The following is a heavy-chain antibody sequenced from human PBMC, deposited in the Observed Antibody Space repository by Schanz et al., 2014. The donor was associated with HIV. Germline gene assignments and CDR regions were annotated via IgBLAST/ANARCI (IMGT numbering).Heavy chain of an antibody. Sequence: EEHLLESGGDLLQPGGSLRLSCVDSGFPFSNFAMSWVRQDPGRGLEWVSAISTGGERTFYADSVKGRFTISRDNSKNTLYLQMNSLRAEDTAIYHCGTYNYGSGHDYWGQGTLVTVSS. CDR1: GFPFSNFA. D-gene: IGHD3-10*01. V-gene: IGHV3-23*01. CDR2: ISTGGERT. CDR3: GTYNYGSGHDY. J-gene: IGHJ4*02.